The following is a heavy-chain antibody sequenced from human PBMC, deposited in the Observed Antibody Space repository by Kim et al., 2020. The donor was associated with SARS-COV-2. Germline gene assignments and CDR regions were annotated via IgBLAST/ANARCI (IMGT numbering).Heavy chain of an antibody. V-gene: IGHV5-51*01. D-gene: IGHD3-22*01. CDR1: RYRFTNYW. CDR2: IYPGDSDT. J-gene: IGHJ4*02. Sequence: GESLKISCQGSRYRFTNYWIGWVRQMPGKGLEWMGIIYPGDSDTTYSPSFQGQVTMSADKSTAYMQWSSLKASDTAMYYCARLAGDSSGYYAGFDFWGQGTLVTVSS. CDR3: ARLAGDSSGYYAGFDF.